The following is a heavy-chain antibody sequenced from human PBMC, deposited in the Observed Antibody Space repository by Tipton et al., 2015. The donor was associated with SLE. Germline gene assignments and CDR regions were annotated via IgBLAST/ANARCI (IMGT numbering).Heavy chain of an antibody. Sequence: TLSLTCTVPGGSISSGSAYWSWIRQPAGKGLEWIGHIYTNGETNSNPPLRSRVTISLDTSRNQFSLRLTSVTAADTAVYYCARSRFTALVSYWGQGNLVTVSS. V-gene: IGHV4-61*09. J-gene: IGHJ4*02. D-gene: IGHD2-8*01. CDR3: ARSRFTALVSY. CDR2: IYTNGET. CDR1: GGSISSGSAY.